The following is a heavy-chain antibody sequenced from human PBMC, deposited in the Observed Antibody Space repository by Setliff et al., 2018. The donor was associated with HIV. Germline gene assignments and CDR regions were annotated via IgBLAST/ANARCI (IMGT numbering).Heavy chain of an antibody. V-gene: IGHV4-34*01. CDR3: VRVSAFIMSPSFYYYGMDV. CDR1: GGAFTGRY. CDR2: IDYTGNT. J-gene: IGHJ6*02. Sequence: PSETLSLTCAVYGGAFTGRYWGWVRPPLGKGLEWIGEIDYTGNTNHNPSLKSRVSTSVDMSKEQFSLKLKSVTAADTAVYYCVRVSAFIMSPSFYYYGMDVWGQGTTVTVSS. D-gene: IGHD3-10*01.